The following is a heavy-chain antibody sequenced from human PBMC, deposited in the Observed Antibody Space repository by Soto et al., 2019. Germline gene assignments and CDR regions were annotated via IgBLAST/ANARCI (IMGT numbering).Heavy chain of an antibody. D-gene: IGHD6-25*01. CDR1: GFTVSTDY. Sequence: VGSLRLSCAASGFTVSTDYMSWVRQAPGKGLEWVSVIYGGGSTYYADSVKGRFTISRDNSKNTLYLQMNSLRAEDTAVYYCARDLLTATRNYWGQGTLVTVSS. V-gene: IGHV3-53*01. CDR2: IYGGGST. J-gene: IGHJ4*02. CDR3: ARDLLTATRNY.